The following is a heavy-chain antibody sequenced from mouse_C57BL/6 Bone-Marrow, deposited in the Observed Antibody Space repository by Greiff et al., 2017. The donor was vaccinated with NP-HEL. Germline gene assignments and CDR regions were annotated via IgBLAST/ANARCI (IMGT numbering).Heavy chain of an antibody. CDR3: ARRAPSTVDYFDY. Sequence: VQLQQSGAELVKPGASVKLSCTASGFNIKDYYMHWVKQRTEQGLEWIGRIDPGDGETRYAPKFQGKATITADTSSNTAYLQLSSLTSEDTAVYYCARRAPSTVDYFDYWGQGTTLTVSS. J-gene: IGHJ2*01. D-gene: IGHD1-1*01. CDR1: GFNIKDYY. V-gene: IGHV14-2*01. CDR2: IDPGDGET.